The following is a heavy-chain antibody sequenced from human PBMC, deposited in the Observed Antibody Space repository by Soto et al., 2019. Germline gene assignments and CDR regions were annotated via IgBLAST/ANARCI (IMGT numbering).Heavy chain of an antibody. V-gene: IGHV1-69*01. CDR3: ARGPHYYDSSGYQGSFDY. D-gene: IGHD3-22*01. CDR2: IIPIFGTA. J-gene: IGHJ4*02. Sequence: QVQLVQSGAEVKKPGSSVKVSCKASGGTFSSYAISWVRQAPGQGLEWMGGIIPIFGTANYAQKFQGRVTITADESTSTAYMELSSLRSEDTSVYYCARGPHYYDSSGYQGSFDYWGQGTLVTVSS. CDR1: GGTFSSYA.